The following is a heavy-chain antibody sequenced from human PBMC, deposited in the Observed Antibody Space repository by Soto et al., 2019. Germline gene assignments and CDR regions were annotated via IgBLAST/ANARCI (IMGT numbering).Heavy chain of an antibody. CDR1: GYTFTSYD. Sequence: ASVKVSCKASGYTFTSYDINWVRQATGQGLEWMGWMNPNSGNTGYAQKFQGSVTMTRNTSISTAYMELSSLRSEDTAVYYCARRGYSSSWYYYYYYGMDVWGQGTTVTVSS. V-gene: IGHV1-8*01. J-gene: IGHJ6*02. CDR2: MNPNSGNT. D-gene: IGHD6-13*01. CDR3: ARRGYSSSWYYYYYYGMDV.